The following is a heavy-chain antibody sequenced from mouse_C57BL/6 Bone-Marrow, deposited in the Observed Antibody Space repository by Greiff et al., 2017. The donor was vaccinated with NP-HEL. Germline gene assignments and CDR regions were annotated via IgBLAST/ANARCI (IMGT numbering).Heavy chain of an antibody. Sequence: EVQLQESEGGLVQPGSSMKLSCTASGFTFSDYYMAWVRQVPEKGLEWVANINYDGSSTYYLDSLKSRFIISRDNAKNILYLQMSSLKSEDTATYYCARDWSGTAQARGAMDYWGQGTSVTVSS. CDR1: GFTFSDYY. V-gene: IGHV5-16*01. CDR2: INYDGSST. D-gene: IGHD3-2*02. CDR3: ARDWSGTAQARGAMDY. J-gene: IGHJ4*01.